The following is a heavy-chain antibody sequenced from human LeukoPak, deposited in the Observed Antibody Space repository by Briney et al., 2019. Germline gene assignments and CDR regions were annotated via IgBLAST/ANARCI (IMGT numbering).Heavy chain of an antibody. CDR2: INPNSGCT. Sequence: ASVKVSCKASGYTFTGYYMHWVRQAPGQGLEWMGRINPNSGCTNYAQKFQGRVTMTRDTSISTAYMELSRLRSDDTAVYYCRITMVRGVIGGAFDIWGQGTMVTVSS. J-gene: IGHJ3*02. CDR1: GYTFTGYY. V-gene: IGHV1-2*06. D-gene: IGHD3-10*01. CDR3: RITMVRGVIGGAFDI.